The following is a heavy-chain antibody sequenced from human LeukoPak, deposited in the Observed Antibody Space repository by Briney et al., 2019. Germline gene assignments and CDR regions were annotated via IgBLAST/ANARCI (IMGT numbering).Heavy chain of an antibody. CDR1: GFTFSSYA. CDR2: ISGSGGST. J-gene: IGHJ3*02. V-gene: IGHV3-23*01. D-gene: IGHD6-19*01. Sequence: AGGSLRLSCAASGFTFSSYAMSWVRQAPGKGLEWVSAISGSGGSTYYADSVKGRFTISRDNSKNTLYLQMNSLRAEDTAVYYCAKAPGYSSGWLIWGQGTMVTVSS. CDR3: AKAPGYSSGWLI.